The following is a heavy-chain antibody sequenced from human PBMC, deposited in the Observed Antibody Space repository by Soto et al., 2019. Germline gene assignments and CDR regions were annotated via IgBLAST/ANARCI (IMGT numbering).Heavy chain of an antibody. V-gene: IGHV3-23*01. D-gene: IGHD3-22*01. CDR2: ISGSGGST. CDR1: GFTFSSYA. J-gene: IGHJ4*02. CDR3: ATPGDYYDSSGYYYDFDY. Sequence: GGSLRLSCAASGFTFSSYAMSWVRQAPGKGLEWVSAISGSGGSTYYADSVKGRFTISRDNSKNTLYLQMNSLRAEDTAVYYCATPGDYYDSSGYYYDFDYWGQGTLVTVSS.